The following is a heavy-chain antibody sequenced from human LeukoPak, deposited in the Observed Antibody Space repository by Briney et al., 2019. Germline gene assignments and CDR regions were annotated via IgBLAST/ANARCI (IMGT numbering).Heavy chain of an antibody. Sequence: GGSLRLSCAASGFTFNTHAMTWVRQAPGEGLEWVSAISGSGGSTYYADSVKGRFTISRDNSRNTLYLQMSSLRAEDTAVYYCARATYYDFWSGYQFYYFDYWGQGTLVTVSS. V-gene: IGHV3-23*01. CDR1: GFTFNTHA. CDR2: ISGSGGST. D-gene: IGHD3-3*01. J-gene: IGHJ4*02. CDR3: ARATYYDFWSGYQFYYFDY.